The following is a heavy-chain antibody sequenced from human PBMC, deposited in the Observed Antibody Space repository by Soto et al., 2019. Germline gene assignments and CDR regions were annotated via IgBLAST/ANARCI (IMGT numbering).Heavy chain of an antibody. CDR2: TYYRSKWYN. J-gene: IGHJ4*02. CDR1: GDSVSSNSAA. V-gene: IGHV6-1*01. Sequence: PSQTLSLTCAISGDSVSSNSAALNWIRQSPSRGLEWLGRTYYRSKWYNDYAVSVKSRITINPDTSKNQFSLQLNSVTPEDTAVYYCARGEPSGYGPALYYSDYWGQGTLVTVSS. D-gene: IGHD4-17*01. CDR3: ARGEPSGYGPALYYSDY.